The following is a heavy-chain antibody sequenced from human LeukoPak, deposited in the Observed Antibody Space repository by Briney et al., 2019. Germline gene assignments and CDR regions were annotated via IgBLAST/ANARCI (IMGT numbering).Heavy chain of an antibody. V-gene: IGHV3-7*01. CDR1: GFTFSNYW. J-gene: IGHJ4*02. D-gene: IGHD5-24*01. CDR2: IKEDGSEK. Sequence: GGSLRLSCAASGFTFSNYWMTWVRQAPGKGLEWVANIKEDGSEKDYMHSVKGRFTISRDNAKNSMYLQMNNLRAEDAAVDYCASLTVEMATISDYWGQGTLVTVSS. CDR3: ASLTVEMATISDY.